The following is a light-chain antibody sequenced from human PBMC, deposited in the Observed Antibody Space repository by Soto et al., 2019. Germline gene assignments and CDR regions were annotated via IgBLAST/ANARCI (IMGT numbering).Light chain of an antibody. V-gene: IGLV2-8*01. CDR1: SSDVGVYYY. CDR3: SSYAGTNTPYV. Sequence: SSPTQPPPASGAPGQSATLSFTGTSSDVGVYYYVSWYQQHPGKAPKLMIYEVSKRPSGVPDRFSGSKSGNTASLTVSGLQAEDEADYYCSSYAGTNTPYVFGTG. CDR2: EVS. J-gene: IGLJ1*01.